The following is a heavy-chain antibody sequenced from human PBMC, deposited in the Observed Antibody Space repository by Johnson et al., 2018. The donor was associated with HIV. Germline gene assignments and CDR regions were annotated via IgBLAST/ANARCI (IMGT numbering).Heavy chain of an antibody. D-gene: IGHD3-3*01. Sequence: QVQLVESGGGVVQPGRSLRLSCAASGFTFSSYDMHWVRQAPGKRLEWVALISYDGSNEYYADSLKGRFTISIDNSKNTLYLQMNSLRAEDTAVYYCAKDATDFDFWSGPGPDHGISDVWGQGTMVTVSS. V-gene: IGHV3-30*18. CDR1: GFTFSSYD. J-gene: IGHJ3*01. CDR2: ISYDGSNE. CDR3: AKDATDFDFWSGPGPDHGISDV.